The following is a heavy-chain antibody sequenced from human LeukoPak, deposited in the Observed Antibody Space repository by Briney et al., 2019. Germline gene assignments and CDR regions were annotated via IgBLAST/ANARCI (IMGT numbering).Heavy chain of an antibody. CDR1: GFTFNSYG. Sequence: GGSLRLSCAASGFTFNSYGMHWVRQAPGKGLEWVAVMWYDGSNKYYADSVKGRFTISRDDSKNTLYLQMNSLRAEDTAMYYCAGGLPPVMKYYFDYWGQGTLVTVSS. CDR2: MWYDGSNK. V-gene: IGHV3-33*01. D-gene: IGHD4-11*01. CDR3: AGGLPPVMKYYFDY. J-gene: IGHJ4*02.